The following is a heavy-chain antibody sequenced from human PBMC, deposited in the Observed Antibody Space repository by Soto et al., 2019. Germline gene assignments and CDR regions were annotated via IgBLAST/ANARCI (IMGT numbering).Heavy chain of an antibody. Sequence: GGSLRLSCTASGFTFSSYSMNWVRQAPGKGLEWVSYISSSSSTIYYADSVKGRFSISRDNSQNTLYLQMNSLTDADTAVYYCAKSASGWSRFHYWGRGALVTVSS. CDR1: GFTFSSYS. CDR2: ISSSSSTI. V-gene: IGHV3-48*02. CDR3: AKSASGWSRFHY. D-gene: IGHD6-19*01. J-gene: IGHJ4*02.